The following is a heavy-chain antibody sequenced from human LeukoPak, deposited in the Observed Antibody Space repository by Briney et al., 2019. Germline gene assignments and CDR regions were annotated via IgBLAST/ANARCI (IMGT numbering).Heavy chain of an antibody. Sequence: GGSLRLSCAGSGFTFSDVWMTWVRQTPGKGLEWVANRKEDGTERNLVDSVKGRFTISRDNTKNLLYLEMNSLRGDDTAIYYCVRESRPGGAMGLYHNLDYWGQGTMVAVSS. CDR3: VRESRPGGAMGLYHNLDY. V-gene: IGHV3-7*01. D-gene: IGHD1-1*01. J-gene: IGHJ4*02. CDR1: GFTFSDVW. CDR2: RKEDGTER.